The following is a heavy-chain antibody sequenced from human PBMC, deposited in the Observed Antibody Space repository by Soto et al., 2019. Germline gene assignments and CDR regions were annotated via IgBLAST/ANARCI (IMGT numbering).Heavy chain of an antibody. J-gene: IGHJ6*03. CDR2: IIPIVGMV. Sequence: QVQLVQSGAEVKKPGSSVKFSCKSSGDTFSSYTINWVRQAPGQGLEWMGRIIPIVGMVNFAQRFEGRITITADKFTSTAYMELSSLSSEDTAVYYCARALPAKLNYYYYMDVWGKGTTVTVSS. CDR1: GDTFSSYT. CDR3: ARALPAKLNYYYYMDV. V-gene: IGHV1-69*02. D-gene: IGHD2-2*01.